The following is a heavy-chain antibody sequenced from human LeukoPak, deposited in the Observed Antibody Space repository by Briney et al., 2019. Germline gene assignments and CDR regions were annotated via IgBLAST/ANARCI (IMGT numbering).Heavy chain of an antibody. CDR3: ARTCITIFGEYYYFYMDV. V-gene: IGHV4-59*01. D-gene: IGHD3-3*01. CDR2: IYYSGST. J-gene: IGHJ6*03. Sequence: SETLSLTCTVSGGSISSYYWSWIGQPPGKGLEWIGYIYYSGSTNYNPSLKSRVTISVDTSKNQFSLKLSSVTAADTAVYYCARTCITIFGEYYYFYMDVWGKGTTVTVSS. CDR1: GGSISSYY.